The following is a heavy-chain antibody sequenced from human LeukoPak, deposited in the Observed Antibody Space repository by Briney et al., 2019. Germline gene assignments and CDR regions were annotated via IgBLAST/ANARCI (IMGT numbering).Heavy chain of an antibody. CDR1: GFTFSSYA. D-gene: IGHD2-2*01. CDR3: AKDAPVNIVVVPAANS. CDR2: ISGSGGST. Sequence: GRSLRLSCAASGFTFSSYAMSWVRQAPGKGLEWVSAISGSGGSTYYADSVKGRYTISRDNSKNTLYLQMNSLRAEDTAVYYCAKDAPVNIVVVPAANSWGQGTLVTVSS. V-gene: IGHV3-23*01. J-gene: IGHJ4*02.